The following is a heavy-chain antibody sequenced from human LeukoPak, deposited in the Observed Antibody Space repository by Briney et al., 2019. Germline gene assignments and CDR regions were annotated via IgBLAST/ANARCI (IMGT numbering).Heavy chain of an antibody. D-gene: IGHD3-10*01. V-gene: IGHV1-18*01. CDR3: ARGVITMVREDYCYYGMDV. J-gene: IGHJ6*02. CDR1: GYTFTSYG. Sequence: ASVKVSCKASGYTFTSYGISWVRQAPGQGLEWMGWISAYNGNTNYAQKLQGRVTMTTDTSTSTAYMELRSLRSDDTAVYYCARGVITMVREDYCYYGMDVWGQGTTVIVSS. CDR2: ISAYNGNT.